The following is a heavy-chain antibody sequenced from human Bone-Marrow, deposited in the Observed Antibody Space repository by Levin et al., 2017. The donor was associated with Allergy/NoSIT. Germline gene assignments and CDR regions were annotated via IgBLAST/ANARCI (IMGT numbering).Heavy chain of an antibody. CDR1: GFTFSSYW. CDR2: IKQDGSDK. V-gene: IGHV3-7*01. J-gene: IGHJ4*02. CDR3: ARDVTALDY. D-gene: IGHD5-18*01. Sequence: LSLTCAASGFTFSSYWMSWVRQAPGKGLEWVANIKQDGSDKNYVDSVKGRFTISRDNAKNSLDLQMNSLRAEDTAAYYCARDVTALDYWGQGTLVTVSS.